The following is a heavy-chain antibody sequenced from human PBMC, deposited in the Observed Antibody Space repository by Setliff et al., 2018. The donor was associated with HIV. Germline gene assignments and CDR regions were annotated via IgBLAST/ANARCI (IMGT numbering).Heavy chain of an antibody. D-gene: IGHD5-12*01. CDR3: ARDPPGSGFHLDY. CDR1: GFTFSTYA. V-gene: IGHV3-33*08. Sequence: GGSLRLSCAASGFTFSTYAMHWVRQAPGMGLEWVAMIWADEITKFYADSVKGRFTISRDNSKNTMYLQMNTLRVEDTAVYYCARDPPGSGFHLDYWGQGTPVTVSS. CDR2: IWADEITK. J-gene: IGHJ4*02.